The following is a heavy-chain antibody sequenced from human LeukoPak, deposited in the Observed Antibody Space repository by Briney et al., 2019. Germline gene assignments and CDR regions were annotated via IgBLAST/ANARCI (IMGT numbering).Heavy chain of an antibody. Sequence: GGSLRLSCAASGFTFSTYAMSWVRQAPGKGLEWVAVISYDGSNKYYADSVKGRFTISRDNSKNTLYLQMNSLRAEDTAVYYCAKDDSGYDFPNWFDPWGQGTLVTVSS. CDR1: GFTFSTYA. CDR2: ISYDGSNK. D-gene: IGHD5-12*01. V-gene: IGHV3-30*18. J-gene: IGHJ5*02. CDR3: AKDDSGYDFPNWFDP.